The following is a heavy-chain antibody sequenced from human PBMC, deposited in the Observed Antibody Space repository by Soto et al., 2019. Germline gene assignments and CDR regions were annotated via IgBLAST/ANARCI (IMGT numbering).Heavy chain of an antibody. J-gene: IGHJ4*02. CDR1: GFTFSDAW. CDR2: IKRKSDGGTT. Sequence: EVLLVESGGGLVKPGGSLRLSCAASGFTFSDAWMIWVRQAPGKGLEWVGRIKRKSDGGTTDYAAPVKGRFTISRDDAPKTLYLQMNSLKHEDTAVYFCAVNDYLDYWGQGALVPVSS. CDR3: AVNDYLDY. V-gene: IGHV3-15*01.